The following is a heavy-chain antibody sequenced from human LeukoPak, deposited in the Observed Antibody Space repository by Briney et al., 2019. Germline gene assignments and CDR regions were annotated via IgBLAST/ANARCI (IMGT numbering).Heavy chain of an antibody. V-gene: IGHV3-11*06. D-gene: IGHD2-8*01. J-gene: IGHJ4*02. CDR1: GFTFSDYY. CDR2: ISSSSGYT. CDR3: ARVDEGRNGVTVGY. Sequence: GGSLRLSCAASGFTFSDYYMSWIRQALGKGLEWVSYISSSSGYTNYADSVKGRFTISRDNAKNSLYLQMNSLRAEDTAVYYCARVDEGRNGVTVGYWGQGTLVTVSS.